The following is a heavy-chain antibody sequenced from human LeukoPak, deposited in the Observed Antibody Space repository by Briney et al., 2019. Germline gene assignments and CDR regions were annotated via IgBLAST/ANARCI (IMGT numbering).Heavy chain of an antibody. D-gene: IGHD3-3*01. V-gene: IGHV4-39*01. J-gene: IGHJ6*03. CDR2: IYYSGST. CDR3: ARLNYDFWSGVREGYYMDV. Sequence: SETLSLTCTVSGGSISSSSYYWGWIRQPPGKGLEWIGSIYYSGSTYYNPSLKSRVTISVDTSKNQFSLKLSSVTAADTAVYYCARLNYDFWSGVREGYYMDVWGKGTTVTVSS. CDR1: GGSISSSSYY.